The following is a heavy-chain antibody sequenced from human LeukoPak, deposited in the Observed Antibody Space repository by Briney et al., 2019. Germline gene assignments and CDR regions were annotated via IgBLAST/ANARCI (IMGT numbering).Heavy chain of an antibody. V-gene: IGHV5-51*01. CDR3: ATVGTTGTRWFDP. Sequence: GESLKISCKGSGYSFAGYWIAWVRQMPGKGLEWMGIIYPGDSDTRYSPSFQGQVTISVDKSISTAYLQWSSLKTSDTAIYYCATVGTTGTRWFDPWGQGTLVTVSS. J-gene: IGHJ5*02. CDR2: IYPGDSDT. CDR1: GYSFAGYW. D-gene: IGHD1-1*01.